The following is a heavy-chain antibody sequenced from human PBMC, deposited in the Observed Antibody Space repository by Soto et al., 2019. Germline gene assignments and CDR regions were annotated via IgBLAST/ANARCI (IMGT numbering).Heavy chain of an antibody. Sequence: PETLSPTCTGPRVSLRSDSSSWLRPHTGKGLEWSGYIYYSGSTKYKPSPKSRVTTSVETYKQQFSMKLSYATAEAKAVYYCARVVVVAATGFKFDPWGQGTLVTVS. CDR1: RVSLRSDS. V-gene: IGHV4-59*01. J-gene: IGHJ5*02. CDR3: ARVVVVAATGFKFDP. D-gene: IGHD2-15*01. CDR2: IYYSGST.